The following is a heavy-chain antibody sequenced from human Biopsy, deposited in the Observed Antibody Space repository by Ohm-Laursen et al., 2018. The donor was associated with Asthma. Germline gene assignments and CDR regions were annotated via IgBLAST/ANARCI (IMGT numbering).Heavy chain of an antibody. CDR3: ARDRAMISET. V-gene: IGHV4-39*02. CDR2: IYYTGSA. D-gene: IGHD3-22*01. Sequence: TLSLTCSLSSGSGGYMRSGNYYWGWIRQPPGKGLEWIGSIYYTGSAYHNPSLKSRVTISVDTSKNQFSLRLTSVTAADTAVYYCARDRAMISETWGQGTLVTVSS. CDR1: SGSGGYMRSGNYY. J-gene: IGHJ5*02.